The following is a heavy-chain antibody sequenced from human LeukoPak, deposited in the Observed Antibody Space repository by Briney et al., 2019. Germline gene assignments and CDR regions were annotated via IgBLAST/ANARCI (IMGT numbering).Heavy chain of an antibody. V-gene: IGHV1-69*01. CDR3: AVDTAMVEYFQH. Sequence: SSVTVSCKASGGTFSSYAISWVRQAPGQGLEWMGGIIPIFGTANYAQKFQGRVTITADESTSTAYMELSSLRSEDTAVYYCAVDTAMVEYFQHWGQGTLVTVSS. J-gene: IGHJ1*01. D-gene: IGHD5-18*01. CDR2: IIPIFGTA. CDR1: GGTFSSYA.